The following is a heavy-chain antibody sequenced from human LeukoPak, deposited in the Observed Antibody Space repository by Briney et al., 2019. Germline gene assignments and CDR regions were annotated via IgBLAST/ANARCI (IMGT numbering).Heavy chain of an antibody. CDR2: IYYSGTT. J-gene: IGHJ4*02. Sequence: SETLSLTCTVSGDSISSYYWSWIRQSPGKGLEWIGYIYYSGTTNYNPSFKSRVIISVDTSKSQFSLKLSSVTAADTAVYYCARDDGIQLWYRFDYWGQGTLVTVSS. CDR1: GDSISSYY. CDR3: ARDDGIQLWYRFDY. D-gene: IGHD5-18*01. V-gene: IGHV4-59*12.